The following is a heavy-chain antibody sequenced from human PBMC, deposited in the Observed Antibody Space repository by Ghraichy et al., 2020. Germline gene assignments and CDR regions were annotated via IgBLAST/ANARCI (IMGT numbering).Heavy chain of an antibody. J-gene: IGHJ4*02. CDR3: TRVGAWGSYSLN. CDR2: INPKSGDT. V-gene: IGHV1-2*02. CDR1: GYTFTGQY. Sequence: ASVKVSCQASGYTFTGQYMHWVRQAPGQGLEWIGWINPKSGDTNYAQKFQGRVTMTRDTSISTAYMELSRLRSDDTAMYYCTRVGAWGSYSLNWGQGTLVTVSS. D-gene: IGHD2-21*01.